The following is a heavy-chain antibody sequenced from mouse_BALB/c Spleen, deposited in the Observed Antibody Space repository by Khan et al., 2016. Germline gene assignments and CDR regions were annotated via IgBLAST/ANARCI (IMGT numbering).Heavy chain of an antibody. CDR1: GYTFTSYG. CDR3: ASRMQLDLYYAIDY. J-gene: IGHJ4*01. CDR2: IKTNTGEA. D-gene: IGHD3-1*01. Sequence: QIQLVQSGPELKKPGETVKISCKASGYTFTSYGMNWVKQAPGKGLKWMGWIKTNTGEATYVDDVKGRCAFTLETAASNAYLEIKNLKNEDKATSFCASRMQLDLYYAIDYWRHAPSFAVSS. V-gene: IGHV9-1*02.